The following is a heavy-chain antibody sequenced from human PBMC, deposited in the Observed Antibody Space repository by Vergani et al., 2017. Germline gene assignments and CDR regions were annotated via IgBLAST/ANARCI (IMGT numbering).Heavy chain of an antibody. CDR3: AKHFRGWGIDY. D-gene: IGHD3-16*01. Sequence: QVQLVESGGGVVQRGGSLRLSCATSVFTLSNYDTQWIRHRPGKGLEFVAFIQFDGSNQYYADSVKGRFTHSRDFSKNTLYLQMNSLRTDDTATYYCAKHFRGWGIDYWGQRTQVIVSS. J-gene: IGHJ4*02. V-gene: IGHV3-30*02. CDR1: VFTLSNYD. CDR2: IQFDGSNQ.